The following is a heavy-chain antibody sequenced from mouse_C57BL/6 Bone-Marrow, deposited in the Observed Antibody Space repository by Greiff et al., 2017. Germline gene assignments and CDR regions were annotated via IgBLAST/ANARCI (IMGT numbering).Heavy chain of an antibody. D-gene: IGHD1-1*01. Sequence: VKLKESGAELVRPGASVTLSCKASGYTFTDYEMHWVKQTPVHGLEWIGAIDPETGGTAYNQKFKGKAILTADKSSSTAYMELRSLTSEDSAVYYCTRDGSSPFDYWGQGTTLTVSS. CDR2: IDPETGGT. V-gene: IGHV1-15*01. CDR3: TRDGSSPFDY. J-gene: IGHJ2*01. CDR1: GYTFTDYE.